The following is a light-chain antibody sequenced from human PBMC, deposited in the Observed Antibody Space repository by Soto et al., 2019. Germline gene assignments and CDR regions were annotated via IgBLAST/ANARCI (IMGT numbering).Light chain of an antibody. CDR1: QSIRSW. V-gene: IGKV1-5*01. CDR2: DAS. Sequence: DIQMTQSPSTLSASVGDRVTITCRASQSIRSWLAWYQQKPGKAPKLLIYDASSLESGVPSRFSGSGSGTEFTLTISSLQPDDFSTYYCQQYNSYSPWTFGQGTKVDI. CDR3: QQYNSYSPWT. J-gene: IGKJ1*01.